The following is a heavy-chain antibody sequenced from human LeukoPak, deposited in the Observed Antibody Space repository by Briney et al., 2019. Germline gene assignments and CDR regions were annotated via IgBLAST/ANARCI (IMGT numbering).Heavy chain of an antibody. CDR3: ARGGIQVSGIDEFDY. Sequence: GGSLRLSCAASGFTFIDYAMHWVREVLAKGLEWVSAISIRGDTHYSGSVKGRFTISIENAESSLYLQMNSLRAEDTAVYYCARGGIQVSGIDEFDYWGQGTLVTVSS. J-gene: IGHJ4*02. CDR1: GFTFIDYA. CDR2: ISIRGDT. D-gene: IGHD6-19*01. V-gene: IGHV3-13*01.